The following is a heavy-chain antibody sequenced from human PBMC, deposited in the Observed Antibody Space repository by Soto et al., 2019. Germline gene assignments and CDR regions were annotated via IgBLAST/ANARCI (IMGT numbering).Heavy chain of an antibody. V-gene: IGHV4-39*01. CDR1: GGSISSSSYY. J-gene: IGHJ4*02. CDR2: IYYSGST. Sequence: PSETLSLTCTVSGGSISSSSYYWGWIRQPPGKGLEWIGSIYYSGSTYYNPSLKSRVTISVDTSKNQFSLKLSSVTAADTAVYYCARHRAYCTNGVCSFDYWGQGTLVTVSS. D-gene: IGHD2-8*01. CDR3: ARHRAYCTNGVCSFDY.